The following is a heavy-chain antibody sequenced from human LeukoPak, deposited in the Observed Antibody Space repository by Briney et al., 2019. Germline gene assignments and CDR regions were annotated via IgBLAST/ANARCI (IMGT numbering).Heavy chain of an antibody. CDR3: TRDLLASRSDY. J-gene: IGHJ4*02. D-gene: IGHD1-26*01. CDR2: IKSKTDGGTT. V-gene: IGHV3-15*01. CDR1: GFTFTNAW. Sequence: PGGSLRLSCEASGFTFTNAWMSWVRQAPGKGLEWVGRIKSKTDGGTTDYAAPVKGRFTISRDDSKSIAYLQMNSLKTEDTAVYYCTRDLLASRSDYWGQGTLVTVSS.